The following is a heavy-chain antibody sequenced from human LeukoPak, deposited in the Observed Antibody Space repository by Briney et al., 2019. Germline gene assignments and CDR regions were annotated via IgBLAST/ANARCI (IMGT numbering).Heavy chain of an antibody. CDR2: ISSSSSYI. D-gene: IGHD7-27*01. Sequence: PGGSLGLSCAASGFTFSSYSMNWVRQAPGKGLEWVSSISSSSSYIYYADSVKGRFTISRDNAKNSLYLQMNSLRAEDTAVYYCARDGELGRALYFDYWGQGTLVTVSS. V-gene: IGHV3-21*01. CDR3: ARDGELGRALYFDY. CDR1: GFTFSSYS. J-gene: IGHJ4*02.